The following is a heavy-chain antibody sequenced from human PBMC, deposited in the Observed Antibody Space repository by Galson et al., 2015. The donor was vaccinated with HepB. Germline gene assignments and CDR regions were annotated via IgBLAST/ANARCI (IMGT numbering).Heavy chain of an antibody. Sequence: SVKVSCKASGYTFTSYGISWVRQAPGQGLEWMGWISAYNGNTNYAQKLQGRVTMTTDTSTSTAYMELRSLRSDDTAVYYCARDRHPFDYGSGNGAFDYWGQGTLVTVSS. CDR2: ISAYNGNT. V-gene: IGHV1-18*01. CDR3: ARDRHPFDYGSGNGAFDY. D-gene: IGHD3-10*01. J-gene: IGHJ4*02. CDR1: GYTFTSYG.